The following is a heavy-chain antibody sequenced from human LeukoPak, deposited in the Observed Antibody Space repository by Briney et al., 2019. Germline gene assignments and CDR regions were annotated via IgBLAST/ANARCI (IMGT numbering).Heavy chain of an antibody. CDR1: GFTFGSSW. V-gene: IGHV3-7*01. J-gene: IGHJ4*02. D-gene: IGHD2-8*01. Sequence: GGSLRLSCAASGFTFGSSWMAWVRQAPGKGLEWVANIKHDGGTKHSVDSVTGRFTISRDNAKNSLYLQMNYLRAEDTAVYYCARDTDGNLDHWGQGTLVTVSS. CDR2: IKHDGGTK. CDR3: ARDTDGNLDH.